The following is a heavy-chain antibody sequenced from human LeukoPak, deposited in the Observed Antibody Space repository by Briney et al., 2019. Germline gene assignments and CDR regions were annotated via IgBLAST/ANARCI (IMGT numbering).Heavy chain of an antibody. CDR2: ISGSGGST. D-gene: IGHD1-26*01. Sequence: GGSLRLFCAASGFTFNSYAMSWVRQAPGKGLAWVSAISGSGGSTYYADSVKGRFTISRDNSKNTLYLHMNSLRAEDTAVYYCATDRILVGATTWFDYWGQGTLVTVSS. V-gene: IGHV3-23*01. J-gene: IGHJ4*02. CDR1: GFTFNSYA. CDR3: ATDRILVGATTWFDY.